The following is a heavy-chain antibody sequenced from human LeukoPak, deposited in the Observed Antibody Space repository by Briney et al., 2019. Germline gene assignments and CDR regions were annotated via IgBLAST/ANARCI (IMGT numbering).Heavy chain of an antibody. Sequence: SETVSLTCAVYGGSFSGYYWSWIRQPPGKGLEWIGEINHSGSTNYNPSLKSRVTISVDTSKNQFSLKLSSVTAADTAVYYCARDRGYCSSTSCYTRFDYWGQGTLVTVSS. CDR1: GGSFSGYY. J-gene: IGHJ4*02. CDR2: INHSGST. D-gene: IGHD2-2*02. CDR3: ARDRGYCSSTSCYTRFDY. V-gene: IGHV4-34*01.